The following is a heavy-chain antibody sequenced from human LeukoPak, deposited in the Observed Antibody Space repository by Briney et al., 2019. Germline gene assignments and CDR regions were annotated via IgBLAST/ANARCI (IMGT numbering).Heavy chain of an antibody. J-gene: IGHJ3*02. CDR1: GGSFSGYY. CDR2: INHSGST. Sequence: SETLSLTCAVYGGSFSGYYWSWIRQPPGKGLECMGEINHSGSTNYNPSLKSRATISVDTSNNQFSLKLSSVTAADTAVYYCARAIRDIVGVPVPRCNAFDIWGQGTMVTVSS. D-gene: IGHD2-2*01. V-gene: IGHV4-34*01. CDR3: ARAIRDIVGVPVPRCNAFDI.